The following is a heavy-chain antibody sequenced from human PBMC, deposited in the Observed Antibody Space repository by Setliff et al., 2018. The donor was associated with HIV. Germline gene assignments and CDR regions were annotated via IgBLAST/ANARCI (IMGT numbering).Heavy chain of an antibody. CDR3: ARAPYVSGSFGWFDP. J-gene: IGHJ5*02. CDR1: GGSISSSSYY. D-gene: IGHD3-10*01. CDR2: IHYTGTT. V-gene: IGHV4-31*01. Sequence: PSETLSLTCTVSGGSISSSSYYWNWFRQYPGKGLEWIGYIHYTGTTNQNPSLRSLITISLDTSKNQFSLKLTSVTAADTAVYYCARAPYVSGSFGWFDPWCQGTLVTVSS.